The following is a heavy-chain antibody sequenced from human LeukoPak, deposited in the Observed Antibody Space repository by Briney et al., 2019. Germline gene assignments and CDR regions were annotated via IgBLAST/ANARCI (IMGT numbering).Heavy chain of an antibody. V-gene: IGHV4-30-2*01. Sequence: SETLSLTCAVSGGSISSGGYSWSWIRQPPGKGLEWIEYIYHSGSTYYNPSLKSRVTISVDRSKNQFSLKLSSVTAADTAVYYCARDYYDSSGIDIWSQGTMVTVSS. CDR3: ARDYYDSSGIDI. CDR2: IYHSGST. J-gene: IGHJ3*02. CDR1: GGSISSGGYS. D-gene: IGHD3-22*01.